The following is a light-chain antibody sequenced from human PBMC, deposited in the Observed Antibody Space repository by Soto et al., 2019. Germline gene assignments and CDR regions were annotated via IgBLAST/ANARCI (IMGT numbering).Light chain of an antibody. V-gene: IGKV1-39*01. J-gene: IGKJ4*01. Sequence: DIVMTQSPSSLSASVGDRVTITCRASQNIATYLNWYQQTPGKAPKLLIYTASTLQSGVPSRFSGSGSGTDFTLTISSLQPEDFATFYCQQSYNTPLTFGGGTKVEI. CDR1: QNIATY. CDR3: QQSYNTPLT. CDR2: TAS.